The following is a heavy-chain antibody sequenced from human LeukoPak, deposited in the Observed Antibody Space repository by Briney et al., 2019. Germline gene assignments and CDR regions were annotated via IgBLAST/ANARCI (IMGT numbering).Heavy chain of an antibody. CDR2: IRSKANSYAT. V-gene: IGHV3-73*01. D-gene: IGHD2-15*01. CDR3: TAPLLHCSGGSCYSDY. J-gene: IGHJ4*02. Sequence: GGSLRLSCAASVFTFSASAMQLVRQASGKGLEWVGRIRSKANSYATAYAASVKGRFTISRDDSKNTAYLQMNSLKTEDTAVYYCTAPLLHCSGGSCYSDYWGQGTLVTVSS. CDR1: VFTFSASA.